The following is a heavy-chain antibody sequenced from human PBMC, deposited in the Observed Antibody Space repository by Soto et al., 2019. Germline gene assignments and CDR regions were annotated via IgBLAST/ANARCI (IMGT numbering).Heavy chain of an antibody. CDR2: IYWDDDK. D-gene: IGHD3-16*01. Sequence: QITLKESGPTLVKPTQTLTLTCTFSGFSLSTSGVGVGWIRQPPGKALEWLALIYWDDDKRYSPSLKSRLTITKDTSKNQVALTMNNMDPVDTATYYCAHRPVLGGDDYFDYWGQGTLVNVSS. CDR1: GFSLSTSGVG. CDR3: AHRPVLGGDDYFDY. V-gene: IGHV2-5*02. J-gene: IGHJ4*02.